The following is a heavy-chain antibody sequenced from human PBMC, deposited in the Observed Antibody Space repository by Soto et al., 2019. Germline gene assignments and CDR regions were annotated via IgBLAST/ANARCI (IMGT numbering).Heavy chain of an antibody. J-gene: IGHJ4*02. CDR1: GYTLTELS. CDR3: AALGYCSSTSCYSEPAFDY. CDR2: FDPEDGET. Sequence: ASVKVSCKVSGYTLTELSMHWVRQAPGKGLEWMGGFDPEDGETIYAQKFQGRVTMTEDTSTDTAYMELSSLRSEDTAVYYCAALGYCSSTSCYSEPAFDYWGQGTLVTVSS. V-gene: IGHV1-24*01. D-gene: IGHD2-2*01.